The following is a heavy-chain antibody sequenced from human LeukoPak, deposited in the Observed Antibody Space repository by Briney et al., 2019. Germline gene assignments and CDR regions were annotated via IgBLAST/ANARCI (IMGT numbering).Heavy chain of an antibody. Sequence: SETLSLTCAVYGGSFSNYYWSWIRQPPRKGLEWIASIYYSGSTYYNPSLKSRVTISVDTSKNQFSLKLSSVTAADTAVYYCARHKYSSGWPPEGAFDIWGQGTMVTVSS. D-gene: IGHD6-19*01. CDR3: ARHKYSSGWPPEGAFDI. V-gene: IGHV4-39*01. J-gene: IGHJ3*02. CDR2: IYYSGST. CDR1: GGSFSNYY.